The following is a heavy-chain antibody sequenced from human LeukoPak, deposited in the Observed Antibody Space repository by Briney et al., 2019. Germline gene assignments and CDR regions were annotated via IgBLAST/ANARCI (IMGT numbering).Heavy chain of an antibody. CDR1: GGSISSSSYY. J-gene: IGHJ4*02. CDR2: IYFSGSS. Sequence: SETLSLTCTVSGGSISSSSYYWGWIRQPPGKGLEWVGSIYFSGSSYYNPSLKSRVTISVDTSKNHFSLKLSSVTAADTAVYYCARVHYCDDGRCFALPYFFDYWGQGTLATVSS. CDR3: ARVHYCDDGRCFALPYFFDY. V-gene: IGHV4-39*02. D-gene: IGHD2-15*01.